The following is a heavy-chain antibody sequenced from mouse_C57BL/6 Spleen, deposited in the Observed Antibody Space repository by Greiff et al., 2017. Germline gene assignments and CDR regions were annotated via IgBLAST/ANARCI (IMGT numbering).Heavy chain of an antibody. J-gene: IGHJ4*01. CDR3: ARLGRRGYYAMDY. V-gene: IGHV14-2*01. CDR2: IDPEDGET. Sequence: VQLQQSGAELVKPGASVQLSCTASGFNIQDYYMHWVKQRTEQGLEWIGRIDPEDGETKYAPKFQGKATITADPSSNTAYLQLSSLTSEDTAVYYVARLGRRGYYAMDYWGQGTSVTVSS. CDR1: GFNIQDYY.